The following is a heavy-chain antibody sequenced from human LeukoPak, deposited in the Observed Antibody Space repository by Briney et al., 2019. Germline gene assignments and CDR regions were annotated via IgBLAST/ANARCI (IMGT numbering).Heavy chain of an antibody. CDR2: ISSLSTYI. CDR3: ARDRLHYGEYEKTFDY. V-gene: IGHV3-21*01. CDR1: GFTFSSYG. J-gene: IGHJ4*02. D-gene: IGHD4-17*01. Sequence: GGSLRLSCAASGFTFSSYGMSWVRQAPGKGLEWVSSISSLSTYIYYADSVKGRFTISRDNAQNSLFLQMNSLRAEDTAVYYCARDRLHYGEYEKTFDYWGQGTLVTVSS.